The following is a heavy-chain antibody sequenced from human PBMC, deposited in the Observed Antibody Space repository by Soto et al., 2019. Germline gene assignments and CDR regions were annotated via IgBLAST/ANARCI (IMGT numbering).Heavy chain of an antibody. CDR2: IYWDDDK. CDR3: AHRDLHLCGSYYFDY. Sequence: QITLKESGPTLVKPTQTLTLTCTFSGFSLSTSGVGVGWIRQPPGKALEWLALIYWDDDKRYSPSLKSRLTLTKDTSKNQVVLTMTNMDPVDTATYYCAHRDLHLCGSYYFDYWGQGTLVTVSS. CDR1: GFSLSTSGVG. J-gene: IGHJ4*02. D-gene: IGHD3-10*02. V-gene: IGHV2-5*02.